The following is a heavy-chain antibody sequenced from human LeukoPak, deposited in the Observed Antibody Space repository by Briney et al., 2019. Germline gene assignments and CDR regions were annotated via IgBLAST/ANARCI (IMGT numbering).Heavy chain of an antibody. CDR2: ISSSSSYI. J-gene: IGHJ4*02. CDR3: AREAGPYTGFDY. Sequence: GGSLRLSCAASGFTFSSYSMNWVRQAPGKGLEWVSSISSSSSYIYYADSVKGRFTISRDNAKNSLYLQMNSLRAEDTAVYYCAREAGPYTGFDYWGQGTLVTASS. D-gene: IGHD3-16*01. CDR1: GFTFSSYS. V-gene: IGHV3-21*01.